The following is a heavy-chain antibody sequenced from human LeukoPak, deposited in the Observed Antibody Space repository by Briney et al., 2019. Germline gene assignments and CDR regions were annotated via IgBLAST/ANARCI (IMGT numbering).Heavy chain of an antibody. CDR1: GVSFSDHY. D-gene: IGHD5-18*01. CDR3: AAQGGYSYGSSDS. CDR2: GSHTGST. J-gene: IGHJ4*02. Sequence: SETLSLTCAVYGVSFSDHYWSWIRQPPAKGLEWIGEGSHTGSTKYNPSLRSRVTISVDTSKNQFSLQLTSVTAADTAVYYCAAQGGYSYGSSDSWGQGTLVSVSS. V-gene: IGHV4-34*01.